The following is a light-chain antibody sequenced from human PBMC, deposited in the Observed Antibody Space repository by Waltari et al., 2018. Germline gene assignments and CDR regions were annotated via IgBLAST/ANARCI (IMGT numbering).Light chain of an antibody. J-gene: IGLJ1*01. Sequence: QSALTQPPSASGSEGQSVTISCTGAFKYVSWYQNHPGKAPKLRIYDVFKRPSGVTDRFSGSQSGDTATLTVSWVQSEDEAVYYCSSYAATNNLRNVFGTGTRLTVL. V-gene: IGLV2-8*01. CDR2: DVF. CDR3: SSYAATNNLRNV. CDR1: AFKY.